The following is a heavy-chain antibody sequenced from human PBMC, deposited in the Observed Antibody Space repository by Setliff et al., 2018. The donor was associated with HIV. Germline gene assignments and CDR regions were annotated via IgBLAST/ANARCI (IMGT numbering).Heavy chain of an antibody. CDR2: IYHSGGT. Sequence: PSETLSLTCAVSGYSISSGYYWGWIRQPPGRGLEWIGNIYHSGGTHYNPSLRSRVTISVDTSKNHFSLKLSSVTAADTAVFYCARVPFTTGFDCWGQGILVTVSS. V-gene: IGHV4-38-2*01. J-gene: IGHJ4*02. D-gene: IGHD3-3*01. CDR3: ARVPFTTGFDC. CDR1: GYSISSGYY.